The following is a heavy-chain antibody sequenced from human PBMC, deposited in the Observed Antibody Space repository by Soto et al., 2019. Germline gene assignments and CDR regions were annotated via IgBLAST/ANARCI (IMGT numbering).Heavy chain of an antibody. D-gene: IGHD3-22*01. Sequence: SETLSLTCTVSGDSISSSSYYWGWIRQTPGKGLEWIGSIHSSGSTYYNPSLKSRVTTSVDTSNNQFSLTLTSVSAADTAVYFCARHKGSCLPDSCEAQFFDPWGQGTLVTVSS. V-gene: IGHV4-39*01. CDR2: IHSSGST. J-gene: IGHJ5*02. CDR3: ARHKGSCLPDSCEAQFFDP. CDR1: GDSISSSSYY.